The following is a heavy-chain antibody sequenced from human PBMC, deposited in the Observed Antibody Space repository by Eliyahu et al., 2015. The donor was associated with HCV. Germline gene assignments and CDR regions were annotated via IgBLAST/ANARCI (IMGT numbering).Heavy chain of an antibody. J-gene: IGHJ5*02. CDR2: IYYSGST. Sequence: GSISGYYWSWIRQPPGKGLEWIGYIYYSGSTNYNPSLKSRVTISVDTSKNQFSLKLSSVTASGPGRYFCARDLEAGGCLEAYRWFDPWGQGTLVTVSS. V-gene: IGHV4-59*01. CDR3: ARDLEAGGCLEAYRWFDP. CDR1: GSISGYY. D-gene: IGHD3-3*01.